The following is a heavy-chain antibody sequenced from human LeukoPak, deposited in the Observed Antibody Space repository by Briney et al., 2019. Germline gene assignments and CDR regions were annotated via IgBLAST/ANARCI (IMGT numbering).Heavy chain of an antibody. CDR1: GFSVRSNY. D-gene: IGHD6-25*01. CDR2: IHTGGNT. V-gene: IGHV3-53*01. Sequence: PGRSLRLSCAASGFSVRSNYMNWVRQAPGKGLEWVSVIHTGGNTDYADSVKGRFTVSRDNSQNTIYLHMNGLRAEDTAVYYCTGGTAYSGYGGYWGQGTLVTVSS. CDR3: TGGTAYSGYGGY. J-gene: IGHJ4*02.